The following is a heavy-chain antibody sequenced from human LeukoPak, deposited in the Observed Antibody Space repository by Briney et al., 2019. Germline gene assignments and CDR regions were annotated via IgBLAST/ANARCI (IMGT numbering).Heavy chain of an antibody. CDR1: GGSISSYY. D-gene: IGHD4-17*01. CDR3: ARGLVTYGDLDY. CDR2: IYYSGST. Sequence: PSETLSLTCTVSGGSISSYYWSWIRQPPGKGLEWIGYIYYSGSTNYNPSLKSRVTISVDTSKNQFSLKLSSVTAADTAVYYCARGLVTYGDLDYWGQGTLVTVSS. V-gene: IGHV4-59*12. J-gene: IGHJ4*02.